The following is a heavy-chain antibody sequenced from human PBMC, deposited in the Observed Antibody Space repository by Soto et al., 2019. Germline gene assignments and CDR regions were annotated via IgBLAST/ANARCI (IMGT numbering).Heavy chain of an antibody. D-gene: IGHD6-13*01. CDR3: ARRGSSSWYGY. J-gene: IGHJ4*02. CDR1: GGSISSSSYY. V-gene: IGHV4-39*01. CDR2: IYYSGST. Sequence: QLQLQESGPGLVKPSETLSLTCTVSGGSISSSSYYWGWIRQPPGKGLEWIGSIYYSGSTCYNPSLKSRVTISVDTSKNQFSLKLSSVTAADTAVYYCARRGSSSWYGYWGQGTLVTVSS.